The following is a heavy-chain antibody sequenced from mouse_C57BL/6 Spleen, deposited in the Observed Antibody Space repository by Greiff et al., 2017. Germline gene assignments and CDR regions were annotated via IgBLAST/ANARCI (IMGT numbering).Heavy chain of an antibody. J-gene: IGHJ1*03. CDR2: INYDGSST. CDR3: SRGAYYGSSLWYFDV. CDR1: GFTFSDYY. D-gene: IGHD1-1*01. V-gene: IGHV5-16*01. Sequence: EVNVVESEGGLVQPGSSMKLSCTASGFTFSDYYMAWVRQVPEKGLEWVANINYDGSSTYYLDSLKSRFIISRDNAKNILYLQMSSLKSEDTATYYCSRGAYYGSSLWYFDVWGTGTTVTVSS.